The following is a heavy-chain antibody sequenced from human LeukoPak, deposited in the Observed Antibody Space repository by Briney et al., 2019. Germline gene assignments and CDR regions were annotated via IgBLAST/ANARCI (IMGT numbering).Heavy chain of an antibody. Sequence: GGSLKLSCAASGFTFSGCAIHWVRQSSGKGLEWVGHIDKKDNFHATAYAASVQGRFSISRDDSKNTAFLHMNSLKTEDMALYYCTRDSGTYNWLDPWGQGTLVTVSS. D-gene: IGHD1-26*01. V-gene: IGHV3-73*01. CDR2: IDKKDNFHAT. CDR1: GFTFSGCA. J-gene: IGHJ5*02. CDR3: TRDSGTYNWLDP.